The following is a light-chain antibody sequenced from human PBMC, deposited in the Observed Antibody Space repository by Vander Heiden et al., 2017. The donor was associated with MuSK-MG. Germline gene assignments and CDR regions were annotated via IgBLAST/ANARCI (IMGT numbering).Light chain of an antibody. CDR2: KAS. V-gene: IGKV1-5*03. Sequence: DIQMTQSPSTLSASVGDRVTITCRASQSISSWLDWYQQKPGKAPKLLIYKASRGESGVPSRFSGSGSGTEFTLTSSSLQPDDFATYYCQQDNSYWTFGQGTKVEIK. J-gene: IGKJ1*01. CDR1: QSISSW. CDR3: QQDNSYWT.